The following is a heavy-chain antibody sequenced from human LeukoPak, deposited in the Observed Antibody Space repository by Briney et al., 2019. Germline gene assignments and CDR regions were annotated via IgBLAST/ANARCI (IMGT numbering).Heavy chain of an antibody. CDR3: ARLPTGFPNWFDP. CDR1: GGSIISSSYN. D-gene: IGHD2-8*02. J-gene: IGHJ5*02. Sequence: SETLSLTCTVSGGSIISSSYNWGWIRQPPGKGLEWIGTIDYSGTTYYNPSLQSRVTISVDTSKNEFSLKVNSVTAADTAVYYCARLPTGFPNWFDPWGQGTRVTVSS. V-gene: IGHV4-39*01. CDR2: IDYSGTT.